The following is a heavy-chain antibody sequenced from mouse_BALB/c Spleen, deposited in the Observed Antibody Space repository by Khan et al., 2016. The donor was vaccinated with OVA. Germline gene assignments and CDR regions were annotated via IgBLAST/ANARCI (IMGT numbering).Heavy chain of an antibody. V-gene: IGHV2-6-1*01. CDR1: GFSLTTYG. D-gene: IGHD2-10*01. Sequence: QVQLKESGPGLAAPSQSLSITCTISGFSLTTYGVHWVRQPPGKGLVWLAVIWSDGSTNYNSALKSRLTITKDNSQSQVFLTMNSLQTDDTAIYFCARQPYYHYNIMDYWGQGTSVTVSS. J-gene: IGHJ4*01. CDR2: IWSDGST. CDR3: ARQPYYHYNIMDY.